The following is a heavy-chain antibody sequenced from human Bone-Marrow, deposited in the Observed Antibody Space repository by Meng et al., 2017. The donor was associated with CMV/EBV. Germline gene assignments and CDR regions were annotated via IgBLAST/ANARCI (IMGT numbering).Heavy chain of an antibody. V-gene: IGHV3-23*01. CDR3: ARGPPYCGGDCHSDY. D-gene: IGHD2-21*02. Sequence: SGFTLANYAMTWVRQAPGRGLEWVSGISGSAATTYYADSVKGRFTISRDNSKDTLYLDMNNLRAEDTAVYYCARGPPYCGGDCHSDYWGQGTLVTVSS. CDR1: GFTLANYA. J-gene: IGHJ4*02. CDR2: ISGSAATT.